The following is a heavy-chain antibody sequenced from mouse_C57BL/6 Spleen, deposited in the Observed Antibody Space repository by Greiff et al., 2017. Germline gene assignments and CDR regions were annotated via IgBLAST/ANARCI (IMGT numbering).Heavy chain of an antibody. D-gene: IGHD2-4*01. V-gene: IGHV6-3*01. J-gene: IGHJ1*03. CDR3: TGYDYGWYFDV. CDR1: GFTFSNYW. CDR2: IRLKSDNYAT. Sequence: DVMLVESGGGLVQPGGSMKLSCVASGFTFSNYWMNWVRQSPEKGLEWVAQIRLKSDNYATHYAESVKGRFTISRDDSKSSVYLQMNNLRAEDTGIYYCTGYDYGWYFDVWGTGTTVTVSS.